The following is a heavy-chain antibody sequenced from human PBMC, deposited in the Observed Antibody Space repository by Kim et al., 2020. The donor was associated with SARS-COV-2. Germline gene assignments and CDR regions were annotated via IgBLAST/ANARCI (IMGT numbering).Heavy chain of an antibody. CDR1: GYTLTELS. J-gene: IGHJ4*02. CDR2: FDPEDGET. Sequence: ASVKVSCKVSGYTLTELSMHWVRQAPGKGLEWMGGFDPEDGETIYAQKFQGRVTMTEDTSTDTAYMELSSLRSEDTAVYYCATSRFEYQLHLPGIAVAGRVGGLDYWGQGTLVTVSA. D-gene: IGHD6-19*01. V-gene: IGHV1-24*01. CDR3: ATSRFEYQLHLPGIAVAGRVGGLDY.